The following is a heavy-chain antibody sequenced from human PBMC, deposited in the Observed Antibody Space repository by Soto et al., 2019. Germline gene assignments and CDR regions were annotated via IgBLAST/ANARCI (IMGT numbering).Heavy chain of an antibody. CDR1: GGTFSRYA. J-gene: IGHJ4*02. Sequence: SVKVSFKASGGTFSRYAINWLRQAPGQGLDWMGGIVPIFGTPNYAQKFQGRVTITADESTSTAYMELSSLRSEDTATYYCARNKAAATGPFDYWGQGTLVTVSS. CDR3: ARNKAAATGPFDY. D-gene: IGHD6-13*01. CDR2: IVPIFGTP. V-gene: IGHV1-69*13.